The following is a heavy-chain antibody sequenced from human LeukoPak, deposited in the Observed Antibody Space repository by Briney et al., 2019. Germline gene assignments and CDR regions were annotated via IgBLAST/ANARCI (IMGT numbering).Heavy chain of an antibody. D-gene: IGHD3-10*01. J-gene: IGHJ4*02. CDR2: MYPSGST. Sequence: SETLSLTCTVSGGSISNYYWSWLRQPAGKGLEWIGRMYPSGSTKYNPSLKSRVIISVDNSKNLSSLKPTSVTAADTAVYFCARDRYGSGSYKSYFDYWGQGTQVTVSS. V-gene: IGHV4-4*07. CDR1: GGSISNYY. CDR3: ARDRYGSGSYKSYFDY.